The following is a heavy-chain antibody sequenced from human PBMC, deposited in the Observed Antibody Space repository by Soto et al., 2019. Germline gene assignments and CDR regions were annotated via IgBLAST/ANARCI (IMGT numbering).Heavy chain of an antibody. D-gene: IGHD4-4*01. CDR1: GFTFSNYV. CDR2: IWSDGSNK. J-gene: IGHJ4*02. CDR3: AREGMTTFTNDY. V-gene: IGHV3-33*01. Sequence: QVQLVESGGGVVQPGRSLRLSCAASGFTFSNYVMHWVRQAPGKGLEWVSAIWSDGSNKYYADSVKGRFTISRDNSKNTLYLQMNSLGAEDTAVYYCAREGMTTFTNDYWGQGTLVTVSS.